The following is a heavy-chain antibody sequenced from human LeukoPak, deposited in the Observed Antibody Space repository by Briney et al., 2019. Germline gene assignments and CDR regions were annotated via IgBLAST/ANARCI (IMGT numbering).Heavy chain of an antibody. V-gene: IGHV1-2*02. CDR3: ARDPRYLIAAAGQNY. J-gene: IGHJ4*02. CDR1: GYTFTGYY. Sequence: ASVKVSCKASGYTFTGYYMHWVRQAPGQGLEWMGWINPNSGGTNYAQKFQGRVTMTRDTSISTAYMELSRLRSDDTAVYYCARDPRYLIAAAGQNYWGQGTLVTVSS. CDR2: INPNSGGT. D-gene: IGHD6-13*01.